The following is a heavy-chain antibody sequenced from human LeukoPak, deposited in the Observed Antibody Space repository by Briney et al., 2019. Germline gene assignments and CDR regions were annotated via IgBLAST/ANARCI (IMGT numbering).Heavy chain of an antibody. V-gene: IGHV3-74*01. J-gene: IGHJ4*02. D-gene: IGHD3-22*01. Sequence: VGSLRLSCAASGVTFSVYCMHWVRQAPGKGLVWVSHINSDGSSTTYADSVKGRFTISRDNAKNTLYLQMNSLRAEDTAVYYCARDRGYTFDSWGQGTLVTVSS. CDR1: GVTFSVYC. CDR2: INSDGSST. CDR3: ARDRGYTFDS.